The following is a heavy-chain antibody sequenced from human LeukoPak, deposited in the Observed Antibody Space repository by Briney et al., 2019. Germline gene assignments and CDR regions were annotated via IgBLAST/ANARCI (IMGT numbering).Heavy chain of an antibody. V-gene: IGHV3-21*01. CDR1: GLTFSSYS. D-gene: IGHD3-22*01. J-gene: IGHJ4*02. CDR2: ISSSSYI. Sequence: GGSLRLSCAASGLTFSSYSMNWVRQAPGKGLEWVSSISSSSYIYYADSVKGRFTISRDNAKNSLYLQMNSLRAVDTAVYYCARDPTYYYDSSGYYPFDYWGQGTLVTVSS. CDR3: ARDPTYYYDSSGYYPFDY.